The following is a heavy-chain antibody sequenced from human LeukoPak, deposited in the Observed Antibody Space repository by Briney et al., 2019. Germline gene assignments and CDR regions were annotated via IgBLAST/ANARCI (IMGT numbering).Heavy chain of an antibody. J-gene: IGHJ4*02. CDR3: AKGSNWGSGYYFDF. Sequence: GGSLRLSCAASGFTFSSYVMGWVRQAPGKGLEWVSSVTSSGSTTYYADSVKGRFTISRDNSENTLYLQMSSLRADETALYYCAKGSNWGSGYYFDFWGQGALVTVSS. CDR2: VTSSGSTT. CDR1: GFTFSSYV. V-gene: IGHV3-23*01. D-gene: IGHD7-27*01.